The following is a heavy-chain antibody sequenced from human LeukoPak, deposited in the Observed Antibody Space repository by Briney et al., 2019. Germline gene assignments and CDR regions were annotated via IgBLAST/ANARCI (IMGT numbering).Heavy chain of an antibody. CDR1: GFTIRNYW. Sequence: PGGSLRLSCVASGFTIRNYWMHWVRQAPGKGLVWVSRISTDGSITTNADSVKGRFTFSRDNAKNTLYLQMNTLRAEDTAVYYCARDRGYSDSSDSLDYWGQGTLVTVSS. CDR2: ISTDGSIT. J-gene: IGHJ4*02. V-gene: IGHV3-74*01. CDR3: ARDRGYSDSSDSLDY. D-gene: IGHD3-22*01.